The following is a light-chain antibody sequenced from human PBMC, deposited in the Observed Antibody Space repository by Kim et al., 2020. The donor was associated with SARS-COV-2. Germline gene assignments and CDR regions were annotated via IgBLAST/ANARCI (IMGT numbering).Light chain of an antibody. CDR2: GVS. V-gene: IGKV3-20*01. Sequence: PGERAALSCRASQSVSSSYLAWYQQKPGQSPRLLIHGVSSRAPGIPDRFIGGGFGTDFTLTISRLEREDFAVYYCQHYGGSLFSFGQGTKRE. CDR1: QSVSSSY. CDR3: QHYGGSLFS. J-gene: IGKJ2*03.